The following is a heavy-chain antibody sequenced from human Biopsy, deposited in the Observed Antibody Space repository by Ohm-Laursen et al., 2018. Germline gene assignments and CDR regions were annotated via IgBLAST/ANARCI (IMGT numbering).Heavy chain of an antibody. J-gene: IGHJ5*02. D-gene: IGHD1-7*01. V-gene: IGHV1-8*01. Sequence: ASVKVSCKSSGYTFTSYDITWVRQASGQGPGWIGWLNPVSGNSNFGQKFRGRVTVTSDTSISTAYMELSGLTSDDTATYYCGRAVRNQLLTDPWGQGTLVIVTS. CDR2: LNPVSGNS. CDR1: GYTFTSYD. CDR3: GRAVRNQLLTDP.